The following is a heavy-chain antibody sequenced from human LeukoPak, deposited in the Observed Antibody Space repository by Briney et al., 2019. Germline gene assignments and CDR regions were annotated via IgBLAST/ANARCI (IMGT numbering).Heavy chain of an antibody. D-gene: IGHD5-24*01. CDR1: GFTFDDYA. J-gene: IGHJ5*02. CDR3: AKAGRSRDGFFVKEAWFDP. CDR2: ISWNSGSI. V-gene: IGHV3-9*01. Sequence: PGGSLRLSCAASGFTFDDYAMHWVRQAPGKGLEWVSGISWNSGSIGYADSVKGRFTISRDNAKNSLYLQMNSLRAEDTALYYCAKAGRSRDGFFVKEAWFDPWGQGTLVTVSS.